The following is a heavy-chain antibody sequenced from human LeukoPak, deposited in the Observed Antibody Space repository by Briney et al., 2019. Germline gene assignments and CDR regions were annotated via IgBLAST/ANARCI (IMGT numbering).Heavy chain of an antibody. V-gene: IGHV3-23*01. J-gene: IGHJ4*02. CDR2: ISGSGGST. CDR1: GFTFNSYA. D-gene: IGHD4-17*01. Sequence: GGSLRLSCAASGFTFNSYAMTWVRQAPGKGLEWVSAISGSGGSTYYADSVKGRFTISRDNSKNTLYLQMNSLRAEDTAVYYCANGGTGYGDSTGYWGQGTLVTVSS. CDR3: ANGGTGYGDSTGY.